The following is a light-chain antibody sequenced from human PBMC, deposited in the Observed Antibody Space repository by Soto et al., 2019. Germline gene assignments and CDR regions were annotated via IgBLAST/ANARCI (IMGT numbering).Light chain of an antibody. J-gene: IGKJ1*01. V-gene: IGKV3-20*01. CDR1: QSVCNRC. Sequence: ETVLTQSPGTLSLSPGERVTLSCRASQSVCNRCLAWYQQKPGQSPRLLIYGASTRATGIPDRFSGSGSGTDFTLTISRLEPEDFAVYYCQHYGTPPWTFGQGTKVGIK. CDR3: QHYGTPPWT. CDR2: GAS.